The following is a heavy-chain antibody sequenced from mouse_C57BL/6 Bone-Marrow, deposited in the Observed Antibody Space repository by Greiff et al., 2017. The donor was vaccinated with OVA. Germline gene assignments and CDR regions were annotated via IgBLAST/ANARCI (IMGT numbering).Heavy chain of an antibody. CDR2: ISSGGDYI. D-gene: IGHD1-1*01. V-gene: IGHV5-9-1*02. Sequence: EVKLVESGEGLVKPGGSLKLSCAASGFTFSSYAMSWVRQTPEKRLEWVAYISSGGDYIYYADTVKGRFTISRDNARNTLYLQMSSLKSEDTAMYYCTSPPIYYYGSPWFAYWGQGTLVTVSA. CDR1: GFTFSSYA. J-gene: IGHJ3*01. CDR3: TSPPIYYYGSPWFAY.